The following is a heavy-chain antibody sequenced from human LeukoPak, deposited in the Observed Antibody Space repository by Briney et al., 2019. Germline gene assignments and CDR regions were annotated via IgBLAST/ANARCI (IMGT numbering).Heavy chain of an antibody. J-gene: IGHJ6*03. V-gene: IGHV4-59*01. D-gene: IGHD2-15*01. Sequence: SETLSLTCTVSGGSISSYYWSWIRQPPGKGLEWIGYIYYSGSTNYNPSLKSRVTISVDTSKNQFSLKLSSVTAADTAVYYCASTPISGGNYYYYYMDVWGKGTTVTVSS. CDR3: ASTPISGGNYYYYYMDV. CDR1: GGSISSYY. CDR2: IYYSGST.